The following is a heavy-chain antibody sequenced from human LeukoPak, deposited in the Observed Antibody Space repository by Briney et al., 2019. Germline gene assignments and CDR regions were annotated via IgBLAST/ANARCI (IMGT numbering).Heavy chain of an antibody. D-gene: IGHD6-13*01. V-gene: IGHV3-11*06. Sequence: GGSLRLSCAASGFTFSDYYMSWVRQAPGKGLEWVSYISGTSSYTTYADSVKGRFTISRDNAKNSLYLQMNSLRGEDTAVYYCARLGSIAAAGTPDYWGQGTLVPVSS. CDR1: GFTFSDYY. J-gene: IGHJ4*02. CDR2: ISGTSSYT. CDR3: ARLGSIAAAGTPDY.